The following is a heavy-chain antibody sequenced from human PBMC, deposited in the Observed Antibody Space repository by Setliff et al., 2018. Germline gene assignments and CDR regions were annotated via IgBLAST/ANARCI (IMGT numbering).Heavy chain of an antibody. J-gene: IGHJ4*02. Sequence: SETLSLTCTVSGGSISSSSYYWGWIRQPPGKGLEWIGSIYYSGSTYYNPSLKSRVTISVDTSKNQFSLKLSSVTAADTAVYYCERLYSGWCNYWGQGTLVTVSS. D-gene: IGHD6-19*01. V-gene: IGHV4-39*01. CDR1: GGSISSSSYY. CDR2: IYYSGST. CDR3: ERLYSGWCNY.